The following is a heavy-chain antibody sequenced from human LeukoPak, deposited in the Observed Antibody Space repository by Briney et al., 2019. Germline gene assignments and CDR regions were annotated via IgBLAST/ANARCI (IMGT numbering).Heavy chain of an antibody. J-gene: IGHJ4*02. Sequence: GASVKVSCKASGYTFTSYYMHWVRQAPGQGLEWMGIINPSDGNTTYAQKFQGRVTMTRDTSTSTVYMEMSSLRSEDTAVYYCARGLPTVTTYVNYWGQGTLVTVSS. CDR1: GYTFTSYY. V-gene: IGHV1-46*01. D-gene: IGHD4-17*01. CDR2: INPSDGNT. CDR3: ARGLPTVTTYVNY.